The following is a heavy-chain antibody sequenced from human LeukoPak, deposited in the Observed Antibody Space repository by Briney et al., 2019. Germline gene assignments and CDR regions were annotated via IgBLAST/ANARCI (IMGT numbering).Heavy chain of an antibody. Sequence: ASVKVSCKASGYTFTSYGIGWVRQAPGQGLEWMGWISAYNGNTNYAQKLQGRVTMTTDTSTSTAYMELRSLRSDDTAVYYCARDHPHRPTHTVTTVYWGQGTLVTVSS. J-gene: IGHJ4*02. CDR3: ARDHPHRPTHTVTTVY. CDR1: GYTFTSYG. V-gene: IGHV1-18*01. CDR2: ISAYNGNT. D-gene: IGHD4-11*01.